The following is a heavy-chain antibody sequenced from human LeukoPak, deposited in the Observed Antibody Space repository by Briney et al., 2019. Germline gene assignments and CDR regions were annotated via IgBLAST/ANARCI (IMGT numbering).Heavy chain of an antibody. Sequence: GGSLRLSCAASGITFSSYAMHWVRQAPGKGLEWVAVISYDGSNKYYADSVKGRFTISRDNSKNTLYLQMNSLRAEDTAVYYCAKDRDRYSSDLDYWGQGTLVTVSS. CDR2: ISYDGSNK. J-gene: IGHJ4*02. CDR3: AKDRDRYSSDLDY. CDR1: GITFSSYA. D-gene: IGHD6-19*01. V-gene: IGHV3-30*04.